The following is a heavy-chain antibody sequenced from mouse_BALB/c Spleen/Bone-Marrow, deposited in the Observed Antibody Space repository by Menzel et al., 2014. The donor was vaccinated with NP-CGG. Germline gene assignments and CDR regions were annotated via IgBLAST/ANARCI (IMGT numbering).Heavy chain of an antibody. J-gene: IGHJ4*01. D-gene: IGHD2-4*01. Sequence: QVQLQQPGAELAKPGASVKMSCKASGYNFISYWMHWVKQRPGQGLEWIGYINPSTGYTEYNQKFKDKATLTADKSSSKAYMQLSSLTSEDSAVYYCAGNYDYDGGYYAMDYWGQGTSVTVSS. V-gene: IGHV1-7*01. CDR2: INPSTGYT. CDR3: AGNYDYDGGYYAMDY. CDR1: GYNFISYW.